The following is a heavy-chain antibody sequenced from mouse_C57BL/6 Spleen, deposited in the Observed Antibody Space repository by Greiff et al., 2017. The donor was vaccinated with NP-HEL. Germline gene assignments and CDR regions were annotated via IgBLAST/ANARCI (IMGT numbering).Heavy chain of an antibody. Sequence: EVKVEESGPGLVKPSQSLSLTCTVTGYSITSGYGWNWIRQFPGNKLEWMGYISYSGSTNYNPSLKSRISITRDTSKNQFFLQLNSVTTEDTATYDCARTARIKYWSQGTTLTVSS. D-gene: IGHD1-2*01. CDR2: ISYSGST. J-gene: IGHJ2*01. V-gene: IGHV3-2*02. CDR3: ARTARIKY. CDR1: GYSITSGYG.